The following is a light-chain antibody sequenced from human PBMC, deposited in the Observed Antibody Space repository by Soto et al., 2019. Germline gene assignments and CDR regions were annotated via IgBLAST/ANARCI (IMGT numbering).Light chain of an antibody. CDR1: QDIVNF. CDR2: DAS. V-gene: IGKV1-33*01. Sequence: DIQMTQSPSSLSASVGDRVTITCQASQDIVNFLNWYQQKPAKAPKLLIYDASNLATGVPSRFSGSGSGTDFTLTIINLQPEDTATYFCQQYDEFPLTFGGGTKAEIK. CDR3: QQYDEFPLT. J-gene: IGKJ4*01.